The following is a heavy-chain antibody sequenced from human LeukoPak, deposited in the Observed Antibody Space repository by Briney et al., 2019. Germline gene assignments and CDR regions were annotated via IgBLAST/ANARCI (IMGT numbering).Heavy chain of an antibody. V-gene: IGHV1-18*01. D-gene: IGHD3-3*01. CDR1: GYTFTSYG. J-gene: IGHJ4*02. Sequence: ASVKVSCKASGYTFTSYGISWVRQAPGQGLEWMGWISAYNGNTNYAQKLQGRVTMTTDTSTSTAYMELRSLRSDDTAVYYCARDSSPRYYDFWSGYYPPAKYWGRGTLVTVSS. CDR2: ISAYNGNT. CDR3: ARDSSPRYYDFWSGYYPPAKY.